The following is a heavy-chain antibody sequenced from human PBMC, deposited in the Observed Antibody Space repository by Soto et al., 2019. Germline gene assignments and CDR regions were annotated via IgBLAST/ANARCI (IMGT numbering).Heavy chain of an antibody. D-gene: IGHD3-16*01. CDR3: AKDHWGTVTDYYGMDV. V-gene: IGHV3-23*01. CDR2: ISGSGGST. Sequence: GSLRLSFSPSGFTFMSYAMSWVRQAPGKGLEWVSSISGSGGSTHYADSVKGRFTISRDNSKNTLYLQMNSLRAEDTAIYYCAKDHWGTVTDYYGMDVWGQGTTVTVSS. CDR1: GFTFMSYA. J-gene: IGHJ6*02.